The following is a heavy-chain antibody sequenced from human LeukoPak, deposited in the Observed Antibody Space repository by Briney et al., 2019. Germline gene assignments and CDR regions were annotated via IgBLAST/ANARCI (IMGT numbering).Heavy chain of an antibody. CDR2: ISAYNGNT. CDR3: ARRTLSGYYLEYDY. V-gene: IGHV1-18*01. D-gene: IGHD3-22*01. J-gene: IGHJ4*02. CDR1: GYTFTSYG. Sequence: ASVKVSCKASGYTFTSYGISWVRQAPGQGLEWMGWISAYNGNTNYAQKLQGRVTMTTDTSTSTAYMELRSLRPDDTAVYYCARRTLSGYYLEYDYWGQGTLVTVSS.